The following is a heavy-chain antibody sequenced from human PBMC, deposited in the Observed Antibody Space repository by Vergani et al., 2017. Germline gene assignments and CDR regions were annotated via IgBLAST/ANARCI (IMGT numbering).Heavy chain of an antibody. CDR1: GFTFSSYG. Sequence: QVQLVESGVGVVQPGRSLRLSCAASGFTFSSYGMHWVRQAPGKGLEWVAVIWYDGSNKYYADSVKGRFTISRDNSKNTLYLQMNSLRAEDTAVYYCARDGGHDYGDFDAFDIWGQGTMVTVSS. D-gene: IGHD4-17*01. CDR2: IWYDGSNK. J-gene: IGHJ3*02. V-gene: IGHV3-33*01. CDR3: ARDGGHDYGDFDAFDI.